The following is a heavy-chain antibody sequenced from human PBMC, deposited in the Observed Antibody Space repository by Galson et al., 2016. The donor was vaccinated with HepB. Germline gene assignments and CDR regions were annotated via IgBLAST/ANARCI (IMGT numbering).Heavy chain of an antibody. D-gene: IGHD3-16*02. V-gene: IGHV3-15*07. CDR3: TTHFYRQGFDN. CDR1: GFTFSRAW. CDR2: VTGKIDGGTI. Sequence: SLRLSCAASGFTFSRAWMSWVRQAPGEGLEWVDHVTGKIDGGTIDYAAPVKGRFTISRDYSRNTFYLQMNSLKTEDTAVYYCTTHFYRQGFDNWGQGTLVTVSS. J-gene: IGHJ4*02.